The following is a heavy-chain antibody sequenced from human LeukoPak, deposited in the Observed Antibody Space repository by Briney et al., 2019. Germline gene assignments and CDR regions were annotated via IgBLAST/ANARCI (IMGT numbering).Heavy chain of an antibody. CDR2: INPNSGGT. D-gene: IGHD3-10*01. V-gene: IGHV1-2*02. J-gene: IGHJ5*02. CDR1: GYTFTGYY. CDR3: ARTRITMVRGVSWFDP. Sequence: ASVKVSCKASGYTFTGYYMHWVRQVPGQGLEWMGWINPNSGGTNYAQKFQGRVTMTRDTSISTAYMELSRLRSDDTAVYYCARTRITMVRGVSWFDPWGQGTLVTVSS.